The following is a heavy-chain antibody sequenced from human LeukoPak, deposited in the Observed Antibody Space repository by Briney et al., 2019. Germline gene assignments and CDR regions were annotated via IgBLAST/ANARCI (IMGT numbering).Heavy chain of an antibody. CDR1: GGTFSSYA. Sequence: ASVKVSCKASGGTFSSYAISWVRQAPGQGLEWMGGIIPIFGTANYAQKFQGRVTITADKSTSTAYMELSSLRSEDTAVYYCARDYSSSWYEVGWFDPWGQGTLVTVSS. CDR3: ARDYSSSWYEVGWFDP. V-gene: IGHV1-69*06. D-gene: IGHD6-13*01. J-gene: IGHJ5*02. CDR2: IIPIFGTA.